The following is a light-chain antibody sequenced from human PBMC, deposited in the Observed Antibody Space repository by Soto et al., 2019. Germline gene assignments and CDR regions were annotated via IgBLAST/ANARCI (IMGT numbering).Light chain of an antibody. CDR3: SSYTSSSTLYV. CDR1: SSDVGGYNY. V-gene: IGLV2-14*01. CDR2: DVS. Sequence: QSVLTQPASVSGSPGQSITISCTGTSSDVGGYNYVSWYQQPPGKAPKLMIYDVSNRPSGVSTRFSASKSGNTASLTISGLQAEDEADYYCSSYTSSSTLYVFGTGTKVTVL. J-gene: IGLJ1*01.